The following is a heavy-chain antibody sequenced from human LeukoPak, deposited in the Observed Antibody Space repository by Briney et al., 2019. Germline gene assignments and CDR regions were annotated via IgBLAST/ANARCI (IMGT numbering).Heavy chain of an antibody. V-gene: IGHV3-7*01. CDR1: GFTFSNFH. CDR2: IKTDGTEK. Sequence: PGGSLRLSCAASGFTFSNFHMSWVRQTSGKGLEWVATIKTDGTEKYYVDSVKGRFTISRDNTKNSVYLQMNSLRVEDTAIYFCARGGRWYFDFWGQGTLVTVSS. J-gene: IGHJ4*02. CDR3: ARGGRWYFDF. D-gene: IGHD5-24*01.